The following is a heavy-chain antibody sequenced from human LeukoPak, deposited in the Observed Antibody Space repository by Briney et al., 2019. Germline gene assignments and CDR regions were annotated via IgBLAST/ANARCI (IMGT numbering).Heavy chain of an antibody. CDR2: IYTSGST. CDR3: ARSVGGTYYYYYYMDV. D-gene: IGHD1-1*01. Sequence: SETLSLTCTVSGGSISSGSYYWSWIRQPAGKGLEWIGRIYTSGSTNYNPSLRSRVTISVDTSKNQFSLKLSSVTAADTAVYYCARSVGGTYYYYYYMDVWGKGTTVTVSS. CDR1: GGSISSGSYY. V-gene: IGHV4-61*02. J-gene: IGHJ6*03.